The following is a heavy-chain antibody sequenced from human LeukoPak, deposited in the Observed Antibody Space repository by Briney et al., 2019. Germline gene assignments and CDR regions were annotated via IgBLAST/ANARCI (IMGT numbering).Heavy chain of an antibody. D-gene: IGHD3-22*01. J-gene: IGHJ4*02. CDR2: INHSGST. Sequence: KPSETLSLTCAAYGGSFSGYYWSWIRQPPGKGLEWIGEINHSGSTNYNPSLKSRVTISVDTSKNQFSLKLSSVTAADTAVYYCARDYYDSSGYYYVFDYWGQGTLVTVSS. CDR1: GGSFSGYY. CDR3: ARDYYDSSGYYYVFDY. V-gene: IGHV4-34*01.